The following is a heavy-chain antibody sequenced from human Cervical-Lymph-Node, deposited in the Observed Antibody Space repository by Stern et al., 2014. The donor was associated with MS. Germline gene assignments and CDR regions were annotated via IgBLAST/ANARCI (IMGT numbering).Heavy chain of an antibody. CDR1: GFNFSSYW. V-gene: IGHV3-74*02. CDR3: ARGVGDY. Sequence: EVQLVESGGGLVQPGGSLRLSCAASGFNFSSYWMHWVRQFPEKGLFWVSQINRDGSDTSYADSVKGRFSISRDNIRNMLYLRMTSLRAEDTPVYYCARGVGDYWGQGARVTVSS. CDR2: INRDGSDT. D-gene: IGHD3-16*01. J-gene: IGHJ4*02.